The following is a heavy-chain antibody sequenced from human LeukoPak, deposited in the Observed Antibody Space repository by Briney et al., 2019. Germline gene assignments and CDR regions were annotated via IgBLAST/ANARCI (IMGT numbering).Heavy chain of an antibody. CDR3: ARATPYSSSSDYYYYGMDV. V-gene: IGHV4-59*08. CDR2: IYYSGST. J-gene: IGHJ6*02. CDR1: GGSISSYY. D-gene: IGHD6-6*01. Sequence: SETLSLTCTVSGGSISSYYWSWIRQPPGKGLEWIGYIYYSGSTNYNPSLESRVTISVDTSKNQFSLKLSSVTAADTAVYYCARATPYSSSSDYYYYGMDVWGQGTTVTVS.